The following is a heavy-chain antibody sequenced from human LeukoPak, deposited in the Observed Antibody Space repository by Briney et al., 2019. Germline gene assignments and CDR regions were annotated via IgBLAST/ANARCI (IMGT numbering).Heavy chain of an antibody. V-gene: IGHV3-74*01. Sequence: GGSLRLSCAASGFTFSKYWMLWVRQAPGEGLESVSRINTDGTVTTYADSVKGRFTVSRDNTDNTMFLQMNSVRDEDTAVYYCATKQWLAPPPDSWGQGTPVTVSS. CDR2: INTDGTVT. J-gene: IGHJ4*02. CDR3: ATKQWLAPPPDS. D-gene: IGHD6-19*01. CDR1: GFTFSKYW.